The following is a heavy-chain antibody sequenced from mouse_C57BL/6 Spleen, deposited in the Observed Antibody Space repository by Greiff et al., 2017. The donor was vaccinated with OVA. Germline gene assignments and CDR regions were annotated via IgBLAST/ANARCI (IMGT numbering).Heavy chain of an antibody. J-gene: IGHJ3*01. CDR2: IYAGSGSA. CDR1: GYTFTSYW. D-gene: IGHD2-3*01. Sequence: QVQLQQPGAELVKPGASVKMSCTASGYTFTSYWITWVKQRPGHGLEWIGDIYAGSGSANDNGKFKSKATLTVDTSSSTAYMQLSSLTSEDSAVYYCARGGYWAYWGQGTLVTVSA. CDR3: ARGGYWAY. V-gene: IGHV1-55*01.